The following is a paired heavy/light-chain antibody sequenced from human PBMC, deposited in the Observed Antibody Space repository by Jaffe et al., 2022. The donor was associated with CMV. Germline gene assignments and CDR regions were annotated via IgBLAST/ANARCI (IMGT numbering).Heavy chain of an antibody. CDR3: AKSYRSSDSSGYYSFDL. CDR1: GFTFTNYA. CDR2: IAYSGGGP. Sequence: QLLESGGGLAQPGGSLRLSCTASGFTFTNYAMTWVRQAPGKGLEWVSSIAYSGGGPKYADSVKGRFDISRDNSNNVVYLQMNTLRAEDTAVYYCAKSYRSSDSSGYYSFDLWGQGTLVTVS. V-gene: IGHV3-23*01. J-gene: IGHJ4*02. D-gene: IGHD3-22*01.
Light chain of an antibody. J-gene: IGKJ5*01. CDR1: KSVSTS. CDR3: QQRTNWPLT. Sequence: EIVLTQSPATLSLSPGERATLSCGASKSVSTSLAWYQQKPGQVPRLLIYDASNRATGIPARFSGSGSGTDFTLTISSLEPEDFAVYYCQQRTNWPLTFGQGTHLEIK. V-gene: IGKV3-11*01. CDR2: DAS.